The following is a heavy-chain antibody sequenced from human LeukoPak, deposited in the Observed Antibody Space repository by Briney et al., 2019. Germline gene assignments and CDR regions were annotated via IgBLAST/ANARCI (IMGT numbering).Heavy chain of an antibody. J-gene: IGHJ4*02. D-gene: IGHD2-2*01. Sequence: SETLSLTCAAYGGSFSGYYWSWIRQPPGKGLDWIGEINHSGIAKYNPSLKSRVTMSVDTSKNQFSLKLTSVTAADTAVYYCASSYCSGTTCYDYWGQGPRVTVSS. CDR3: ASSYCSGTTCYDY. CDR2: INHSGIA. CDR1: GGSFSGYY. V-gene: IGHV4-34*01.